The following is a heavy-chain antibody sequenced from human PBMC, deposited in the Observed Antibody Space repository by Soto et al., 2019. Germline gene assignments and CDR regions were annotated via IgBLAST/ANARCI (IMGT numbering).Heavy chain of an antibody. CDR1: ELTFSSLA. J-gene: IGHJ5*02. D-gene: IGHD2-15*01. CDR3: VKAAGHSSGGSFGAGES. Sequence: PGRSLRLSCVGSELTFSSLAMTCVRQAPGKGLEWVSAITDSGGSTYYADSVKGRFTISRDNSKNTLYLQMNHLRAEDTAVYYCVKAAGHSSGGSFGAGESWGQGTLGSVSS. V-gene: IGHV3-23*01. CDR2: ITDSGGST.